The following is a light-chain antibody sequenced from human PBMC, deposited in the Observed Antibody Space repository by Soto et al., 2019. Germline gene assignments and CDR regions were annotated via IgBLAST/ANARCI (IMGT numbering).Light chain of an antibody. CDR2: DVS. CDR3: SLYTNRSALVV. V-gene: IGLV2-14*01. Sequence: QSALTQPASVSGSPGQSITISCTGTSSDVGGYNYVSWYQQHPGKTPKLMIYDVSNRPSGVSNLFSASKSGNTASLTISGYPAEDEAVYYSSLYTNRSALVVFGGGTKLTVL. J-gene: IGLJ2*01. CDR1: SSDVGGYNY.